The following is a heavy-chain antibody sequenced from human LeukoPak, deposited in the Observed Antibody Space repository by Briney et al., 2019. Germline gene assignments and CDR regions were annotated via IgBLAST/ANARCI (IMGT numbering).Heavy chain of an antibody. CDR1: GYTFTSYG. V-gene: IGHV1-18*01. CDR3: ARGPIVLDY. J-gene: IGHJ4*02. Sequence: ASVTVSCKASGYTFTSYGVGWVRQAPGQGLEWMGWISTYTGDTKYAQKLQGRVTLTTDTSTSTAYMARRSLRSDDTAVYYCARGPIVLDYWGQGTLVSVSS. CDR2: ISTYTGDT. D-gene: IGHD1-26*01.